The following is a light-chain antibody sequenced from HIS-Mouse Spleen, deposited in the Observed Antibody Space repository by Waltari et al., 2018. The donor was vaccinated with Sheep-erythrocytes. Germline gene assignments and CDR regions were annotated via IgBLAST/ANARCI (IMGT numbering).Light chain of an antibody. CDR2: EGS. J-gene: IGLJ3*02. CDR3: CSYAGSSTPWV. CDR1: SSDVGRYNL. Sequence: QSALTQPTSVSGSPGQSITISCTGTSSDVGRYNLVSRYQQQPGKAPKLMIYEGSKRALGVAILFSGSESGHRGSLTISGLQAEDEAYYYCCSYAGSSTPWVFGGGTKLTVL. V-gene: IGLV2-23*01.